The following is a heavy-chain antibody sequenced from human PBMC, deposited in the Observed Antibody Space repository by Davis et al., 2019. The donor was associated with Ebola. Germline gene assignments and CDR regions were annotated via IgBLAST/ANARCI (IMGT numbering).Heavy chain of an antibody. V-gene: IGHV1-2*06. CDR3: ARLCSSSCPNDY. CDR1: GYTFTSYD. D-gene: IGHD6-13*01. J-gene: IGHJ4*02. Sequence: ASVKVSCKASGYTFTSYDINWVRQATGQGLEWMGRINPNSGGTNYAQKFQDRVTMTRDTSISTAYMDLSRLRYDDTAVYYCARLCSSSCPNDYWGQGTLVTVSS. CDR2: INPNSGGT.